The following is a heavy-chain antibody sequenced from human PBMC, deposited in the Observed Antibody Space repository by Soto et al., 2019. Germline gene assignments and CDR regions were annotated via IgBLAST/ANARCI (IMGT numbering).Heavy chain of an antibody. Sequence: QVQLVESGGGVVQPGKSLRLSCAASGFTFSNYGMHWVRQAPGKGLEWVALISNDGSKKKYADSVKGRFTISRDNFKNALYLQMYSLGGEDTAVYYCAKDEVRVVVVARDYHGMDVWGQGTTVTVSS. CDR3: AKDEVRVVVVARDYHGMDV. CDR2: ISNDGSKK. CDR1: GFTFSNYG. J-gene: IGHJ6*02. D-gene: IGHD2-15*01. V-gene: IGHV3-30*18.